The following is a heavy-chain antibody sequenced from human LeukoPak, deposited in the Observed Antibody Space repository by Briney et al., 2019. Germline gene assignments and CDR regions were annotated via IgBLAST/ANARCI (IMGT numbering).Heavy chain of an antibody. D-gene: IGHD2-2*02. Sequence: ASVKVSCKASGYTLTDYYMHWVRQAPGQGLEWMGWINPNSGGTNYAQKFQGRVTMTRDTPISTAYMELSRLRSDDTAVYYCARDDEDIVVVPAAILGYWGQGTLVTVSS. CDR2: INPNSGGT. V-gene: IGHV1-2*02. CDR3: ARDDEDIVVVPAAILGY. CDR1: GYTLTDYY. J-gene: IGHJ4*02.